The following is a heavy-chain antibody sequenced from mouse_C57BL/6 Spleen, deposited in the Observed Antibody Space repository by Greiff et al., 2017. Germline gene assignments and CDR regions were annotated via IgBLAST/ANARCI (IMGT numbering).Heavy chain of an antibody. Sequence: EVQLQQSGAELVRPGASVKLSCTASGFNIKDYYMHWVKQRPEQGLEWIGRIDPEDGDTEYAPKFQGKATMTADTSSNTAYLQLSSLTSEDTAGYYCTPGYYGSSYVFAYWGQGTLVTVSA. J-gene: IGHJ3*01. V-gene: IGHV14-1*01. CDR1: GFNIKDYY. CDR3: TPGYYGSSYVFAY. D-gene: IGHD1-1*01. CDR2: IDPEDGDT.